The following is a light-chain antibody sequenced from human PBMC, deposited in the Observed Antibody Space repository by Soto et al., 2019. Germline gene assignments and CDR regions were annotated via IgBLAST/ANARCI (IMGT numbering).Light chain of an antibody. J-gene: IGKJ4*01. V-gene: IGKV1-9*01. CDR2: AAS. CDR1: QGISSY. Sequence: DIQMTQSPSTLSASVGDRVTITCRASQGISSYLAWYQQKPGKAPKLLIYAASTLRSGVPSRFSGSGSGTDFTLTISSLQPEDFATYYCQQLNSPLTFGGGTKVDI. CDR3: QQLNSPLT.